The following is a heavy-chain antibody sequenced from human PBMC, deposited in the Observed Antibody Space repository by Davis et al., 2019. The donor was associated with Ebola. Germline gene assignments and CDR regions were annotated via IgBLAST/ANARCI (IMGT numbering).Heavy chain of an antibody. J-gene: IGHJ4*02. CDR1: GYTFTSYG. V-gene: IGHV1-18*01. CDR2: ISAYNGNT. CDR3: ARDQRGDDYGDMGY. D-gene: IGHD4-17*01. Sequence: ASVKVSCKASGYTFTSYGISWVRQAPGQGLEWMGWISAYNGNTNYAQKLQGRVTMTTDTSTSTAYMELRSLRSDDTAVYYCARDQRGDDYGDMGYWGQGTLVTVSS.